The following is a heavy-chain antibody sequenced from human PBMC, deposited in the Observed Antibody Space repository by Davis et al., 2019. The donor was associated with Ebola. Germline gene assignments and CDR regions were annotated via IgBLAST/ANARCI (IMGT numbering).Heavy chain of an antibody. CDR1: LYIFTDYN. CDR2: VILKSGAT. J-gene: IGHJ4*02. CDR3: ARGHNYAHEY. Sequence: ASVTVSCKASLYIFTDYNLHWIRTAPGQGLEWLGRVILKSGATNYAQKFQGRVTMTRDTYISTVYMELSSLRYDDTADYYCARGHNYAHEYWGQGTLVTVSS. D-gene: IGHD4-11*01. V-gene: IGHV1-2*06.